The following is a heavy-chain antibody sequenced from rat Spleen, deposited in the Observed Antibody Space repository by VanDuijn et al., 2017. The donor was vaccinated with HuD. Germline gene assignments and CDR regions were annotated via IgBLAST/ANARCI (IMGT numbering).Heavy chain of an antibody. CDR3: TRDGYGGYAFDY. D-gene: IGHD1-11*01. V-gene: IGHV5-31*01. CDR2: ITNTGGST. CDR1: GFTFNNYW. Sequence: EVQLVESGGGLVQPGRSLKLSCVASGFTFNNYWMTWIRPAPGKGLEWVASITNTGGSTYYPDSVKGRFTISRDNAKSTLYLQMNSLRSEDTATYYCTRDGYGGYAFDYWGQGVMVTVSS. J-gene: IGHJ2*01.